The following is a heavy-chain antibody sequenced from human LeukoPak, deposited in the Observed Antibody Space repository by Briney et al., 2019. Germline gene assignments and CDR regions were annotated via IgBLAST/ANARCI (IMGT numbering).Heavy chain of an antibody. CDR3: ARRVVGGSTFDV. J-gene: IGHJ3*01. Sequence: SETLSLTCTVSGGSISSYYWSWIRQPPGKGLEWIGNGYYSGSTYYKPSLKSRVTISVDTSKNQFSLKLSSVTAADTAVYYCARRVVGGSTFDVWGQGTMVTVSS. V-gene: IGHV4-39*01. CDR1: GGSISSYY. CDR2: GYYSGST. D-gene: IGHD2-15*01.